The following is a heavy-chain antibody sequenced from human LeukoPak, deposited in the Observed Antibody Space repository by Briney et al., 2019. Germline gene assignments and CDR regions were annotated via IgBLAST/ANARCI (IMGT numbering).Heavy chain of an antibody. Sequence: SETLSLTCTVSGGSISSYYWSWIRQPPRKGLEWIGYIYNRGSTNYNPSLKGRVTISVDTSKDQFSLKLSSVTAADTAVYYCAREGNYDILTGLDAFDIWGQGTMVTVSS. J-gene: IGHJ3*02. V-gene: IGHV4-59*01. CDR1: GGSISSYY. CDR2: IYNRGST. D-gene: IGHD3-9*01. CDR3: AREGNYDILTGLDAFDI.